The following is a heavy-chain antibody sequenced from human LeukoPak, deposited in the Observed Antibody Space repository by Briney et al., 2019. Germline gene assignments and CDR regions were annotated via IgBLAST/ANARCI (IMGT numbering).Heavy chain of an antibody. V-gene: IGHV4-34*01. CDR3: ARVGYYGSGSYYGAPS. CDR2: INHSGST. J-gene: IGHJ5*02. D-gene: IGHD3-10*01. CDR1: GGSFSDYY. Sequence: PSETLSLTCAVYGGSFSDYYWNWIRQPPGKGLEWIGEINHSGSTNYNPSLKSRVTISVDTSKNQFSLKLSSVTAADTAVYYCARVGYYGSGSYYGAPSWGQGTLVTVSS.